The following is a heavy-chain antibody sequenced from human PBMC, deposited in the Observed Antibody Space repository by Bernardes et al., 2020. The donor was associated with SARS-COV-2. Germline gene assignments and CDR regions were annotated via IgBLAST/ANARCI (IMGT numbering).Heavy chain of an antibody. CDR2: IYYSGTT. CDR1: GGSVRSGDHY. V-gene: IGHV4-30-4*02. CDR3: ARRHAPSVMDV. J-gene: IGHJ6*02. Sequence: SDTLCLTCTFSGGSVRSGDHYWSLVRRSPGKGLDWIGYIYYSGTTFYNPSLKSRLTMSVATSKNHFPLKVTSVTAADTAGYDCARRHAPSVMDVWGHGTTVTSS.